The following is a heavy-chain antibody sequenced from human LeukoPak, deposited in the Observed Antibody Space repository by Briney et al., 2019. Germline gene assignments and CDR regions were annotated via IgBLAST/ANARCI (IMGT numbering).Heavy chain of an antibody. CDR3: ARDRPVGSGWYPNWFDP. Sequence: PGGSLRLSCAASGFTFSSYWMSWVRQAPGKGLERVANIKQDGSEKYYVDSVKGRFTISRDNAKNSLYLQMNSLRAEDTAVYYCARDRPVGSGWYPNWFDPWGQGTLVTVSS. D-gene: IGHD6-19*01. CDR2: IKQDGSEK. J-gene: IGHJ5*02. V-gene: IGHV3-7*01. CDR1: GFTFSSYW.